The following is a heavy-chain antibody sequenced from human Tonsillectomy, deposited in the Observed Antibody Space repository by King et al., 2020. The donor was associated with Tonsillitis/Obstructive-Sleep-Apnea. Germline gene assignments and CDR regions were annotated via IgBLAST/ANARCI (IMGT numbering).Heavy chain of an antibody. CDR1: GFTLSSSS. V-gene: IGHV3-23*04. Sequence: VQLVESGGGLVQPGGSLRLSCAASGFTLSSSSMSWVRQAPGKGLEWVSSINKDSGRTYYADSVKGRFTISRDDSTNTLFLQMSSLRAKDTAVYFCAKDHPSSGWPAFDYWGQGTLVTVSS. CDR3: AKDHPSSGWPAFDY. J-gene: IGHJ4*02. D-gene: IGHD6-19*01. CDR2: INKDSGRT.